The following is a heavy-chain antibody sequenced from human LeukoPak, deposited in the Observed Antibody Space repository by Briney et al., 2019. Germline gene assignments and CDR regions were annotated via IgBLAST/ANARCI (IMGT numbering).Heavy chain of an antibody. CDR2: IIPIFGTA. D-gene: IGHD3-22*01. J-gene: IGHJ4*02. CDR1: GGTFSSYA. Sequence: SVKVSCKASGGTFSSYAISWVRQAPGQWLEWMGGIIPIFGTANYAQKFQGRVTITTDESTSTAYMELSSLRSEDTAVYYCARGPDYYDSSGYLKYWGQGTLVTVSS. V-gene: IGHV1-69*05. CDR3: ARGPDYYDSSGYLKY.